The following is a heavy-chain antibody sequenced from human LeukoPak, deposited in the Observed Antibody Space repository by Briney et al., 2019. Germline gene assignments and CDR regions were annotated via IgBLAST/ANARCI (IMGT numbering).Heavy chain of an antibody. Sequence: GASVKVSCKASGYTFTGYYMHWVRQAPGQRLEWMGWINAGNGNTKYSQEFQGRVTITRDTSASTAYMELSSLRSEDMAVYYCARGVLIAAAAGYYFDYWGQGTLVTVSS. CDR3: ARGVLIAAAAGYYFDY. J-gene: IGHJ4*02. D-gene: IGHD6-13*01. CDR1: GYTFTGYY. CDR2: INAGNGNT. V-gene: IGHV1-3*03.